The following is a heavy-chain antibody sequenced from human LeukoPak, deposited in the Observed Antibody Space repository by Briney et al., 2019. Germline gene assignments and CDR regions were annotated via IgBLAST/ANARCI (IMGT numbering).Heavy chain of an antibody. J-gene: IGHJ5*02. Sequence: ASVKVSCKASGGTFSSYAISWVRQAPGQGLEWMGGIIPIFGTANYAQKFQGRVTITADESTSTAYMELSSLRSEDTAVYYCARNGVVRGVSNWFDPWGQGTLVTVSS. D-gene: IGHD3-10*01. CDR2: IIPIFGTA. CDR3: ARNGVVRGVSNWFDP. CDR1: GGTFSSYA. V-gene: IGHV1-69*13.